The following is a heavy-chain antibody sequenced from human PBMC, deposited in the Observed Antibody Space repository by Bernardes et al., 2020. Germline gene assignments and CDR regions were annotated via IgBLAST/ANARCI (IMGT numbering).Heavy chain of an antibody. D-gene: IGHD6-19*01. V-gene: IGHV4-31*03. Sequence: SETLSLTRTVSGGSISSGGYYWSWIRQHPGKGLEWIGYIYHSGSIYYNPSLKSRLTISVDTSKNQFSLKLSSVTAADTAVYYCARVDSSGINDYWGQGTLVTVSS. CDR2: IYHSGSI. CDR3: ARVDSSGINDY. J-gene: IGHJ4*02. CDR1: GGSISSGGYY.